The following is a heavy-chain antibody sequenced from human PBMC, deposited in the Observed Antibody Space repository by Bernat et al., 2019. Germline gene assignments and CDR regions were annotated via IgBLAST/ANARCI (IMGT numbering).Heavy chain of an antibody. CDR3: ARGRGIFGVAIIPFDY. V-gene: IGHV1-46*01. CDR1: GYTFTIYN. Sequence: QVQMVQSGAEVKETGASVKVSCKAFGYTFTIYNFHWVRQAPGQGLEWMGIINPSGGSTSYAQKFQGRVTMTRDTSTSTVYMELSSLRSEDTAVYYCARGRGIFGVAIIPFDYWGQGTLVTVSS. D-gene: IGHD3-3*01. CDR2: INPSGGST. J-gene: IGHJ4*02.